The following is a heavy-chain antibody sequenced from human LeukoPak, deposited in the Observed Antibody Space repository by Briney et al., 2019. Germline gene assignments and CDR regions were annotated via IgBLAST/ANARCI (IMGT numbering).Heavy chain of an antibody. CDR2: IYWDDDK. CDR1: GFSLSTSGVG. V-gene: IGHV2-5*02. D-gene: IGHD1-26*01. J-gene: IGHJ3*02. Sequence: SGPTLVRPTQTLTLTCTFSGFSLSTSGVGVGCIRQSPGRALEWLTLIYWDDDKRYSPSLKSRLTITEDTSKNQVVVTMTNMDPVDTATYYCAHYHGTFDIWGQGTMVTVSS. CDR3: AHYHGTFDI.